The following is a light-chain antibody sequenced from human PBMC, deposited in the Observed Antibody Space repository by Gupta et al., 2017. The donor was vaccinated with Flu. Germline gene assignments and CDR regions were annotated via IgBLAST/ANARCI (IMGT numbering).Light chain of an antibody. J-gene: IGLJ3*02. CDR3: QASDPSYPGV. CDR2: EFR. CDR1: GGSIARNY. V-gene: IGLV6-57*01. Sequence: VTTSCPRGGGSIARNYVQWCQQRPGSFITNVIYEFRERPPDVPYRLSGSIDTSSNSASLTISGLQAEDEADYYGQASDPSYPGVFGGGTKLTVL.